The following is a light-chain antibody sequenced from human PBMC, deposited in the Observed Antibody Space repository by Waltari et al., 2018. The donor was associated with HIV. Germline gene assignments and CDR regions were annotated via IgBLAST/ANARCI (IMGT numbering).Light chain of an antibody. Sequence: QSMLTQPPSVSGAPGQRVPISCSVSSSNIGARYAVHWYQHIPGAAPKLLIYESTNRPSGVPHRFSASTSGTSASLAITRLQAEDDADYYCQSFDSVVTSSVFGGGTKLTVL. J-gene: IGLJ2*01. CDR3: QSFDSVVTSSV. CDR2: EST. V-gene: IGLV1-40*01. CDR1: SSNIGARYA.